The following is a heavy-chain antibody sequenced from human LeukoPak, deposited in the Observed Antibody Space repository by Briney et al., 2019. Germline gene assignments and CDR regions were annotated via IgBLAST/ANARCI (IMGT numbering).Heavy chain of an antibody. D-gene: IGHD2-15*01. CDR2: IYHSGST. CDR3: ARDGYCSGGSCRGDIDY. CDR1: GYPISSGYY. Sequence: ASETLSLTCAVSGYPISSGYYWGWIRQPPGKGLEWIGSIYHSGSTYYNPSLKSRVTISVDTSKNQFSLKLSSVTAADTAVYYCARDGYCSGGSCRGDIDYWGQGTLVTVSS. J-gene: IGHJ4*02. V-gene: IGHV4-38-2*02.